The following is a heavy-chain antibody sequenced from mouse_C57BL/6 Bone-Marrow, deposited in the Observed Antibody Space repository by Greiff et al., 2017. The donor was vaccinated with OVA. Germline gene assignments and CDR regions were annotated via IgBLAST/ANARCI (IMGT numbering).Heavy chain of an antibody. CDR2: ISDGGSYT. CDR1: GFTFSSYA. CDR3: ARGYYCGWYFDV. Sequence: EVKLVESGGGLVKPGGSLTLSCAASGFTFSSYAMSWVRQTPEKRLEWVATISDGGSYTYYPDNVPGRFPISRDNAKHNLYLQMSHLKSEDTAMYYCARGYYCGWYFDVWGTGTTVTVSS. J-gene: IGHJ1*03. V-gene: IGHV5-4*03. D-gene: IGHD1-1*01.